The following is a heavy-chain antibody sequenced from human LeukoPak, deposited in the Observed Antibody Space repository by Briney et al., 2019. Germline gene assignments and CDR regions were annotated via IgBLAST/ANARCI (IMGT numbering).Heavy chain of an antibody. CDR2: MYYNGGGT. V-gene: IGHV4-39*01. D-gene: IGHD1-7*01. J-gene: IGHJ6*03. Sequence: SETLSLTCTVSGGSMITDTFYWVWIRQPPGKGLEWIANMYYNGGGTQYNRSLTNRVTISVDTSKNQFFLNLRSVTAADTAVYYCTRRTYSTYMNVWGQGTTVTVSS. CDR3: TRRTYSTYMNV. CDR1: GGSMITDTFY.